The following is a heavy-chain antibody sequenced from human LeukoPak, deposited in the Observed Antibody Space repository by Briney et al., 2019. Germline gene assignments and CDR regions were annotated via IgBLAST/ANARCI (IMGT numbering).Heavy chain of an antibody. J-gene: IGHJ4*02. CDR1: GYTFTSYA. D-gene: IGHD6-13*01. Sequence: GASVKVSCKASGYTFTSYAMHWVRQAPGQRLEWMGWINAGNGNTKYSQKFQGRVTITRDTSASTAYMVLSSLRSEDTAVYYCARDRYSGYGSTYFDYWGQGTLVTVSS. V-gene: IGHV1-3*01. CDR2: INAGNGNT. CDR3: ARDRYSGYGSTYFDY.